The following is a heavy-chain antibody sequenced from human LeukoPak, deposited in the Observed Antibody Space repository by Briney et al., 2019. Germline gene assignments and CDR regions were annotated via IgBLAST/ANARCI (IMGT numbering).Heavy chain of an antibody. Sequence: SETLSLTCAVYGWSFNDYYWNWIRQPPGKGLEWIGEINHSGSTNYNPSLKSRVTISVDTSKNQFSLKLSSVTAADTAVYYCVRTHPATKSAFDIWGQGTMVTVSS. CDR2: INHSGST. J-gene: IGHJ3*02. CDR1: GWSFNDYY. D-gene: IGHD1-26*01. CDR3: VRTHPATKSAFDI. V-gene: IGHV4-34*01.